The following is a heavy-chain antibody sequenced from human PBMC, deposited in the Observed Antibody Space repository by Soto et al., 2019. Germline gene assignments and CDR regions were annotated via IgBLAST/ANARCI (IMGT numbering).Heavy chain of an antibody. CDR3: ARRGFSYGGGYFDL. CDR2: IYHSGST. CDR1: GGSINIGGFY. J-gene: IGHJ2*01. D-gene: IGHD5-18*01. V-gene: IGHV4-31*03. Sequence: QVQLQESGPGLVKPSQTLSLTCTVSGGSINIGGFYWSWVSQHPGKGLEWIGYIYHSGSTYYNPSLKSRVTISEDTSKNQFSLKLSSVTAADTAVYYCARRGFSYGGGYFDLWGRGTLVTVSS.